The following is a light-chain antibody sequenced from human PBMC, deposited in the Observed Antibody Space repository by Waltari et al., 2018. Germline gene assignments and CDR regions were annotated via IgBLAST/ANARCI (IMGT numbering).Light chain of an antibody. V-gene: IGLV1-47*01. CDR1: RSNIGSNS. Sequence: QSVLTQPPSASGTPGQRVTISCSGSRSNIGSNSVYWYQQLPGPATKLLIYRNNQRPSGVPDRFSGSKSGTSASLAISGLRSEDEADYYCAAWDDSLSGRVFGGGTKLTVL. J-gene: IGLJ3*02. CDR2: RNN. CDR3: AAWDDSLSGRV.